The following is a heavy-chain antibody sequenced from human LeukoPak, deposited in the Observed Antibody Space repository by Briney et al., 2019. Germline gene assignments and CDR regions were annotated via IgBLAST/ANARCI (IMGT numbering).Heavy chain of an antibody. D-gene: IGHD2/OR15-2a*01. CDR1: GLTFNDHY. CDR2: IRKRLDSYST. CDR3: VRVTFAVFDF. J-gene: IGHJ3*01. Sequence: PGGSLRLSCAGSGLTFNDHYMDWVRQAPGKGLEWIGRIRKRLDSYSTEYGASVKGRFTISRDDSKNSLYLQMNSLKIEDTAIYFCVRVTFAVFDFWGQGTMVTVSS. V-gene: IGHV3-72*01.